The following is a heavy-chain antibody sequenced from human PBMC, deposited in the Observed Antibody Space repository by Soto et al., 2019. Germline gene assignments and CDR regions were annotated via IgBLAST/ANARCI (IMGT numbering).Heavy chain of an antibody. J-gene: IGHJ2*01. CDR3: ARRVVPAALGL. CDR2: IHLAGST. D-gene: IGHD2-2*01. CDR1: GGSFSGYY. V-gene: IGHV4-34*01. Sequence: QVQLQQWGAGLLKPSETLSLTCAVYGGSFSGYYWSWIRQPPGKGLEWIGEIHLAGSTKYNPSLKGRVTISLDTSKNQFSLKLTSVTAVDTAVYYCARRVVPAALGLWGRGTLVTVSS.